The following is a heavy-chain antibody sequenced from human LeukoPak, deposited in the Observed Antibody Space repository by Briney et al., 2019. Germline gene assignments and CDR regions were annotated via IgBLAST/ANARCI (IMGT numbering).Heavy chain of an antibody. V-gene: IGHV4-30-4*08. J-gene: IGHJ4*02. Sequence: SETLSLTCTVSGGSISSGDHYWSWVRQSPGKGLEWIAYIYYSGTTYYNPSLESRVTTSIDTSTNQFSLKLNSVTAADTAVYYCASYYDSSGPTFDNWGQGALVTVSS. CDR2: IYYSGTT. CDR1: GGSISSGDHY. D-gene: IGHD3-22*01. CDR3: ASYYDSSGPTFDN.